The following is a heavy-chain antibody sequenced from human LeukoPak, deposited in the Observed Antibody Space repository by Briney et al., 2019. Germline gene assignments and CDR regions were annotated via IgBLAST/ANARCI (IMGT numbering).Heavy chain of an antibody. CDR1: GFTFSSYE. J-gene: IGHJ4*02. CDR3: ARDNAGTIAEGFDY. CDR2: ISSSGSTI. Sequence: GGSLGLSCAASGFTFSSYEMNWVRQAPGKGLEWVSYISSSGSTIYYADSVKGRFTTSRDNAKNSLYLQMNSLRAEDTAVYYCARDNAGTIAEGFDYWGQGTLVTVSS. D-gene: IGHD1/OR15-1a*01. V-gene: IGHV3-48*03.